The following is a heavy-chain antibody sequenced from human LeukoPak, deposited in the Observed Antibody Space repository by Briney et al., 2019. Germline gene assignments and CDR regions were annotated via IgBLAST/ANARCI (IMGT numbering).Heavy chain of an antibody. V-gene: IGHV4-59*11. Sequence: SETLSLTCTVSGGSISSHYWSWIWQPPGKGLEWIGYIYYSGSTNYNPSLKSRVTISVDTSKNQFSLKLSSVTAADTAVYYCARATVTTLHFDYWGQGTLVTVSS. CDR1: GGSISSHY. J-gene: IGHJ4*02. D-gene: IGHD4-11*01. CDR3: ARATVTTLHFDY. CDR2: IYYSGST.